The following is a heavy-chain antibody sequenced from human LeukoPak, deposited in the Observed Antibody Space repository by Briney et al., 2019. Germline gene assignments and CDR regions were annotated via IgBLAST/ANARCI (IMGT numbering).Heavy chain of an antibody. CDR2: IYHSGST. V-gene: IGHV4-38-2*02. D-gene: IGHD1-1*01. CDR1: GYSISNGYY. J-gene: IGHJ6*03. Sequence: SETLSLTCAVSGYSISNGYYWGWIRQPPGKGLEWIGSIYHSGSTYYNPSLKSRVTISVDTSKNQFSLKLSSVTAADTAVYYCAREGTTVHLYYYYYMDVWGKGTTVTVSS. CDR3: AREGTTVHLYYYYYMDV.